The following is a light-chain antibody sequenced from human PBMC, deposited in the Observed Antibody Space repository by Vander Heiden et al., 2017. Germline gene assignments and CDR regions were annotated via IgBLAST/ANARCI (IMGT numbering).Light chain of an antibody. Sequence: IQLTQSPSSLSASVGDRVNITCRASQGISSYLAWHQQKPEKAPKLLIYAASTLQSGVPSRFSGSGSGTDFTLTISSLQPEDFATYYCQQLDSSPITFGGGTKVEIK. J-gene: IGKJ4*01. CDR2: AAS. CDR3: QQLDSSPIT. V-gene: IGKV1-9*01. CDR1: QGISSY.